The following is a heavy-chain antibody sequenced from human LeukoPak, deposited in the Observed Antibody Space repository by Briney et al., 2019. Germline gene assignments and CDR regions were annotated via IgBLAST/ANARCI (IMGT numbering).Heavy chain of an antibody. CDR1: GYTFTGYY. CDR2: INPNNGDT. J-gene: IGHJ4*02. Sequence: ASVKVSCEASGYTFTGYYMHWVRQAPGQGLEWMGWINPNNGDTKYAQSFLGRVTMTRDTSTTTAYMELSSLRSDDTAVYFCASYPRSIPTPPFDYWGQGTLVTVSS. D-gene: IGHD2-21*01. V-gene: IGHV1-2*02. CDR3: ASYPRSIPTPPFDY.